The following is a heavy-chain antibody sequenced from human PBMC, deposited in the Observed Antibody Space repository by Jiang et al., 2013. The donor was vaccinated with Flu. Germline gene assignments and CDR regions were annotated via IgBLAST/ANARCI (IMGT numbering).Heavy chain of an antibody. V-gene: IGHV4-31*03. Sequence: SQTLSLTCSVSGASISSGGYYWTWVRQHPGKGLEWLGYIYYSGRTYYNPSLRSRLTISLDTSKNQFSLKVSSVTGADTAVYYCVCFGDDGRGDSWGQGTLVTVSS. CDR3: VCFGDDGRGDS. D-gene: IGHD4-17*01. CDR1: GASISSGGYY. J-gene: IGHJ4*02. CDR2: IYYSGRT.